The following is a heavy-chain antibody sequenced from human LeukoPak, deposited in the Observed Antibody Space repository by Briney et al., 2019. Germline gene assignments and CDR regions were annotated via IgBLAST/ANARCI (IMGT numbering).Heavy chain of an antibody. CDR2: ISYDGSNK. J-gene: IGHJ4*02. V-gene: IGHV3-30-3*02. D-gene: IGHD6-13*01. CDR3: AKLKSGIAAAGASDY. Sequence: GGSLRLSCAASGFTFSSYAMHWVRQAPGKGLEWVAVISYDGSNKYYADSVKGRFTISRDNSKNTLYLQMNSLRAEDTAVYYCAKLKSGIAAAGASDYWGQGTLVTVSS. CDR1: GFTFSSYA.